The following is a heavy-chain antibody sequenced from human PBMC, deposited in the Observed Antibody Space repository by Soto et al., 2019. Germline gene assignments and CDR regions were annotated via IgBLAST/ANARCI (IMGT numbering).Heavy chain of an antibody. Sequence: PSETLSLTCTVSGGSISSGDYYWSWIRQPPGKGLEWIGYIYYSGSTYYNPSLKSRVTISVDTSKNQFSLKLSSVTAADTAVYYCARGLYYDSSGYPRFSFDYWGQGTLVTVSS. CDR1: GGSISSGDYY. J-gene: IGHJ4*02. CDR3: ARGLYYDSSGYPRFSFDY. D-gene: IGHD3-22*01. V-gene: IGHV4-30-4*01. CDR2: IYYSGST.